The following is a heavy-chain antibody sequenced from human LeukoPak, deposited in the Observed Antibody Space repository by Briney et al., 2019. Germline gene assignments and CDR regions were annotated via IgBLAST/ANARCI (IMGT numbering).Heavy chain of an antibody. V-gene: IGHV3-7*01. J-gene: IGHJ6*02. Sequence: GGSLRLSCAASGFTFSDSWMSWVRQAPGKGPEWVANIKQDGSEEHYVDSVKGRFTVSRDNARNSLFLQMNSLRVEDTAVYSCATYKRWVAGDVWGQGTTVSVSS. CDR2: IKQDGSEE. CDR3: ATYKRWVAGDV. D-gene: IGHD1-14*01. CDR1: GFTFSDSW.